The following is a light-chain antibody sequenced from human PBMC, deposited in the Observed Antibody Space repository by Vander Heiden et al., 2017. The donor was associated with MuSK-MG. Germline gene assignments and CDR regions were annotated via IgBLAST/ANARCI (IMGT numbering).Light chain of an antibody. CDR2: GKN. V-gene: IGLV3-19*01. Sequence: SSELTQDPPVSVALGQTVRITCQGDSLRSYYASWYQQKPGQAPVLVFYGKNNRPSGIPDRISGSSSGNTASLTITGAQAEDEADYYCHSRDTSGQHYVFGTGTKVSVL. CDR3: HSRDTSGQHYV. CDR1: SLRSYY. J-gene: IGLJ1*01.